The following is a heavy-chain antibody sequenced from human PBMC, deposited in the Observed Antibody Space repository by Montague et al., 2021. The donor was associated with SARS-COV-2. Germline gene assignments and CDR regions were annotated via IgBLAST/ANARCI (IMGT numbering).Heavy chain of an antibody. Sequence: SLRLSCAASVFTFSTYEMNLVRQAPGKGLEWVSKISSGGSTMDHSDSVKGRFTISRDDAKNSLYLQMNSLRAEDTAVYYCARDRTMIRGIFPYYSGMDLWGQGTTVTVSS. D-gene: IGHD3-10*01. CDR1: VFTFSTYE. V-gene: IGHV3-48*03. J-gene: IGHJ6*02. CDR3: ARDRTMIRGIFPYYSGMDL. CDR2: ISSGGSTM.